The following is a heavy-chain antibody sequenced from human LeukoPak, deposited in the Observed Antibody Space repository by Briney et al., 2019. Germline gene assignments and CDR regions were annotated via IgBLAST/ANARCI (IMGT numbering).Heavy chain of an antibody. D-gene: IGHD6-19*01. V-gene: IGHV4-59*08. CDR3: ARHISVSYDAFDL. CDR2: VFCSGNT. J-gene: IGHJ3*01. CDR1: GGSITGYY. Sequence: SETLSLTCTVSGGSITGYYWSWIRRPPGKGLEWIGYVFCSGNTLCNPSLKSRVTISVDTSKTQFSLKLTSVTAADTAVYYCARHISVSYDAFDLWGRGTMVTVSS.